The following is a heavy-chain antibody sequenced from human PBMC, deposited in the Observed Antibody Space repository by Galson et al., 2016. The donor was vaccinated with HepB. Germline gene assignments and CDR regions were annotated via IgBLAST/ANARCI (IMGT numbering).Heavy chain of an antibody. Sequence: SLRLSCAASGFTFSSYAMNWVRQAPGKGLEWVSEISANGHRTYYASSVKGRFTVSRDNYENTLYLQMDSLRAEDTAVYYCAKEQGTDEGWFGESDHWGQELWSPSPQ. CDR2: ISANGHRT. D-gene: IGHD3-10*01. CDR3: AKEQGTDEGWFGESDH. J-gene: IGHJ4*01. V-gene: IGHV3-23*01. CDR1: GFTFSSYA.